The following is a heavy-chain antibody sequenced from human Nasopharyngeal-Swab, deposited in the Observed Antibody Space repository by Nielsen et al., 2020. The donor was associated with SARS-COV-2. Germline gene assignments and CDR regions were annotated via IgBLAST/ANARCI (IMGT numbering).Heavy chain of an antibody. Sequence: SVKVSGQGCGWTLSELSMHWVRQAPGKGLEWMGGFDPEDGETIYAQKFQGRVTMTEDTSTDTAHMELSSLRSEDTAVYYCAFRWWRSSWYGDYWGQGTLVTVSS. D-gene: IGHD6-13*01. J-gene: IGHJ4*02. V-gene: IGHV1-24*01. CDR2: FDPEDGET. CDR1: GWTLSELS. CDR3: AFRWWRSSWYGDY.